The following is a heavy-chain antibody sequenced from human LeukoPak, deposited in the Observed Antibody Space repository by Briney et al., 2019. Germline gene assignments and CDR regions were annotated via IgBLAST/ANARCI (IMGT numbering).Heavy chain of an antibody. Sequence: SETLSLTCAVYGGSFSGYYWSWIRQPPGKGLEWIGEINHSGSTNCNPSLKSRVTISVDTSKNQFSLRLSSVTAADTAVYYCARGRARGVIKMSYYYCGMDVWGQGTTVTVSS. CDR2: INHSGST. D-gene: IGHD3-10*01. CDR1: GGSFSGYY. V-gene: IGHV4-34*01. CDR3: ARGRARGVIKMSYYYCGMDV. J-gene: IGHJ6*02.